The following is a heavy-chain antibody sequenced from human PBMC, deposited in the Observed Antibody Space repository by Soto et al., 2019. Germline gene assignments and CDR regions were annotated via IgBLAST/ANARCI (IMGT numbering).Heavy chain of an antibody. J-gene: IGHJ4*02. Sequence: PGGSLRLSCAASGFTFSSYGMHWVRQAPGKGLEWVAVIWYDGSNKYYADSVKGRFTISRDNSKNTLYLQMNSLRAEDTAVYYCARGVYDILTGYCSYFDYWGQGTLVTVSS. CDR2: IWYDGSNK. D-gene: IGHD3-9*01. CDR1: GFTFSSYG. CDR3: ARGVYDILTGYCSYFDY. V-gene: IGHV3-33*01.